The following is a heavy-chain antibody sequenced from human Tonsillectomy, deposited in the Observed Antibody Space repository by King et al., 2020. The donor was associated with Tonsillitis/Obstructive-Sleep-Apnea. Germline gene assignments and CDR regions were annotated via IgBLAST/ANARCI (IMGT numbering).Heavy chain of an antibody. J-gene: IGHJ4*02. V-gene: IGHV1-18*01. Sequence: VQLVESGAEVKMPGASVKVSCKTSGYTFTTYGITWVRQAPGQGLEWMGWITTYNGNTSYAQNLQGRVTMTTDTSTSTAYMELRSLRSDDTAVYFCAGSMGSSWYFQPFNYWGQGTLVTVSS. CDR1: GYTFTTYG. D-gene: IGHD6-13*01. CDR2: ITTYNGNT. CDR3: AGSMGSSWYFQPFNY.